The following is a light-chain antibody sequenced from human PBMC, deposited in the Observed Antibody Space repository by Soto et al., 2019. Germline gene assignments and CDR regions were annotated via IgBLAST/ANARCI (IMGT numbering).Light chain of an antibody. CDR1: QSISYW. CDR3: QQYNSYSWT. CDR2: DAS. J-gene: IGKJ1*01. V-gene: IGKV1-5*01. Sequence: DIQMTQAPSTLSASVGDRVTITCRGSQSISYWLAWYQQKPGKAPNLLIYDASNLESGVPSRFSGSGFGTVFTLTISSLQPDDFATYYCQQYNSYSWTFGQGTKV.